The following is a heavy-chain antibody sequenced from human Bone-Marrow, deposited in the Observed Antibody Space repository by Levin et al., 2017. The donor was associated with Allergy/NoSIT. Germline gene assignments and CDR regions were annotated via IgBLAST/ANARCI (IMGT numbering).Heavy chain of an antibody. CDR3: ARARFGYDSSGYYSNWFDP. D-gene: IGHD3-22*01. V-gene: IGHV3-74*01. Sequence: PGGSLRLSCAASGFTFSSYWMHWVRQAPGKGLVWVSRINSDGSSTSYADSVKGRFTISRDNAKNTLYLQMNSLRAEDTAVYYCARARFGYDSSGYYSNWFDPWGQGTLVTVSS. J-gene: IGHJ5*02. CDR1: GFTFSSYW. CDR2: INSDGSST.